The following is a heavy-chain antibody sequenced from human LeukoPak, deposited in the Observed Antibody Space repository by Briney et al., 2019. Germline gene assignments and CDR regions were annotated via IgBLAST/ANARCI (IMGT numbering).Heavy chain of an antibody. CDR2: IPYDGSNK. J-gene: IGHJ4*02. CDR3: ARVLNYYDSSGYYFSY. V-gene: IGHV3-30-3*01. Sequence: GGSLRLSCAASGFTFSYYTMHWVRQAPGKGLEWVAVIPYDGSNKYYADSVKGRFTISRDNSKNTLYLQMNSLRAEDTAVYYCARVLNYYDSSGYYFSYWGQGTLVTVSS. D-gene: IGHD3-22*01. CDR1: GFTFSYYT.